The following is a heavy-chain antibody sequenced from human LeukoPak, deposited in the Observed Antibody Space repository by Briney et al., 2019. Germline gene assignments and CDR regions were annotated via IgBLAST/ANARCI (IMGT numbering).Heavy chain of an antibody. Sequence: GGSLRLSCSASGFVFSIYTMYWVRQAPGKGPEYVSTISGSGNGGSIYYADSVEGRFTISRDDSKSIVYLQMNGLRSEDTAVYYCVKDFGRVRGTPDSWGQGTLVTVSS. CDR2: ISGSGNGGSI. CDR3: VKDFGRVRGTPDS. J-gene: IGHJ4*02. CDR1: GFVFSIYT. V-gene: IGHV3-64D*06. D-gene: IGHD2/OR15-2a*01.